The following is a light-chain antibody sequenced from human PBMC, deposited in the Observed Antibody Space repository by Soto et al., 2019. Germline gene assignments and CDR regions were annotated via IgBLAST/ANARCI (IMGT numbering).Light chain of an antibody. Sequence: QSALTQPASVSGSPGQSITISCTGTSSDVGGYNYVSWYQQHPDKAPKLMIYDVSNRPSGVSNRFSGSKSGNTASLTISGLQAEDEADYYCSSYTRSITLVFGGGTKLTVL. CDR3: SSYTRSITLV. CDR1: SSDVGGYNY. J-gene: IGLJ3*02. V-gene: IGLV2-14*01. CDR2: DVS.